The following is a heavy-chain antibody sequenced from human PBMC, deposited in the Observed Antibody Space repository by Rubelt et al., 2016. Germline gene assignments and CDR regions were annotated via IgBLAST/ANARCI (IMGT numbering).Heavy chain of an antibody. V-gene: IGHV1-18*01. CDR1: GYTFTSYG. J-gene: IGHJ6*02. D-gene: IGHD6-13*01. CDR3: ARHPWYSSSWPFDSDYGMDV. Sequence: QVQLVQSGAEVKKPGASVKVSCKASGYTFTSYGISWVRQAPGQGLEWMGWISAYNGNTHYAQKLQGRVTMTRNTSISTAYMELSSLRAEDTAVYYCARHPWYSSSWPFDSDYGMDVWGQGTTVTVSS. CDR2: ISAYNGNT.